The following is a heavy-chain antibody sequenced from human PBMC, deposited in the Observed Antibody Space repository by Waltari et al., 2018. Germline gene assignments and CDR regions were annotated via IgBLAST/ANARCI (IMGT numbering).Heavy chain of an antibody. CDR2: TSSGGSFI. CDR1: GFSFRGSS. D-gene: IGHD4-17*01. Sequence: EEQLEESGGGLVKPGESLRPSCATSGFSFRGSSVHWVREARGTAGAWVASTSSGGSFINYGETVKGRFTLARDNDKSLRYLQMNSLRVEDTAVYYCARIRDDHFYGGRCYSSAWGQGTLVVVSS. J-gene: IGHJ4*02. CDR3: ARIRDDHFYGGRCYSSA. V-gene: IGHV3-21*01.